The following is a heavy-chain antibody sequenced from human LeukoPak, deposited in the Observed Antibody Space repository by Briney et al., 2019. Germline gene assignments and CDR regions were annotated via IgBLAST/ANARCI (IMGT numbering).Heavy chain of an antibody. CDR3: ARGYGSGSYYYYYYYGMDV. J-gene: IGHJ6*02. V-gene: IGHV4-59*01. CDR1: GGSISSYY. Sequence: SETLSLSCTVSGGSISSYYWSWIRQPPGKGLEWIGYIYYSGSTNYNPSLKSRVTISVDTSKNQFSLKLSPVTAADTAVYYCARGYGSGSYYYYYYYGMDVWGQGTTVTVSS. D-gene: IGHD3-10*01. CDR2: IYYSGST.